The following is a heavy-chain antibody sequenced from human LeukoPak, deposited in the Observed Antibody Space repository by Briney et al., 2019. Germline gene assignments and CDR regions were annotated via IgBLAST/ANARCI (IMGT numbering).Heavy chain of an antibody. V-gene: IGHV3-74*01. CDR2: INSDGSST. CDR1: GFTFSSYW. Sequence: PGGSLRLSCAASGFTFSSYWMHWVRQAPGRGLVWVSRINSDGSSTSYADSVKGRFTISRDNAKNTLHLQMNSLRAEDTAVYYCATRYCSGGSCPWGQGTLVTVSS. J-gene: IGHJ5*02. D-gene: IGHD2-15*01. CDR3: ATRYCSGGSCP.